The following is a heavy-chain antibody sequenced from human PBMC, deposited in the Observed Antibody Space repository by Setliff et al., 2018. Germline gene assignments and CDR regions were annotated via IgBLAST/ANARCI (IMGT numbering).Heavy chain of an antibody. CDR3: ARAGRYYYDSSGYYYDRDYYYYMDV. D-gene: IGHD3-22*01. CDR2: NSAYKGNT. J-gene: IGHJ6*03. CDR1: GYTFTTYG. V-gene: IGHV1-18*01. Sequence: GASVKVSCKASGYTFTTYGISWVRQAPGQGLEWMGWNSAYKGNTKYAQKVQGRVTMTTDTSTSTAYMELRSLRSDDTAVYYCARAGRYYYDSSGYYYDRDYYYYMDVWGKGTTVTVSS.